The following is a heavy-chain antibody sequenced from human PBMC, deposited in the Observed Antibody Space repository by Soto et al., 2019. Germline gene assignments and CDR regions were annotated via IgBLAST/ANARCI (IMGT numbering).Heavy chain of an antibody. CDR3: AKDSGDYGDYVLAYFDY. V-gene: IGHV3-23*01. D-gene: IGHD4-17*01. Sequence: GGSLRLSCAASGFTFGSYAMSWVRQAPGKGLEWVSAMSGSGGSTYYGDSVKGRFTISRDNSKNTLYLQMNSLRAEDTAVYYCAKDSGDYGDYVLAYFDYWGQGTLVTVSS. J-gene: IGHJ4*02. CDR1: GFTFGSYA. CDR2: MSGSGGST.